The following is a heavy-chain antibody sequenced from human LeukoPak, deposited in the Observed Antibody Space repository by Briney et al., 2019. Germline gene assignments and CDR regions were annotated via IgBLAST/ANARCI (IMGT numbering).Heavy chain of an antibody. CDR3: ARGASDPVWFHP. Sequence: SVKVCCKASGGTFSSYDISWVRQAPGQGLEWMGGIIPIFGTANYAQKFQGRVTITADESTSTAYMELSSLRSEDTAVYYCARGASDPVWFHPWGQGTLVTVSS. CDR1: GGTFSSYD. V-gene: IGHV1-69*13. J-gene: IGHJ5*02. CDR2: IIPIFGTA.